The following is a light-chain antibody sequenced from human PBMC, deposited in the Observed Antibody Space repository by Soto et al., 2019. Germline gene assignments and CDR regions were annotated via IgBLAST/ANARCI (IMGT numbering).Light chain of an antibody. Sequence: DIQMTQSPSTLSASVGDRVTITCRASQIIGSSLAWYQQKPGKAPKLLIYDASTLRSGVPSRFSGSESGTEFTLTISSLQPDDSATYYCQQYYSYPYTFGRGTKLEIK. CDR2: DAS. V-gene: IGKV1-5*01. CDR1: QIIGSS. CDR3: QQYYSYPYT. J-gene: IGKJ2*01.